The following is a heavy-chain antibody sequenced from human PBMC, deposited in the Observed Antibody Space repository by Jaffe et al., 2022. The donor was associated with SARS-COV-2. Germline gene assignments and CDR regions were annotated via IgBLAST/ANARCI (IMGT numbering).Heavy chain of an antibody. Sequence: QVQLQESGPGLVKPSETLSLTCTISGGSVNSYYWSWIRQPPGKGLEYIGYIYFSGGTSYNPSLKSRVTISLDTSKNQFSLNLRSVTAADTAVYYCARGPVLPRIASAQDVWGQGTTVTVSS. CDR1: GGSVNSYY. CDR3: ARGPVLPRIASAQDV. D-gene: IGHD6-13*01. CDR2: IYFSGGT. J-gene: IGHJ6*02. V-gene: IGHV4-59*02.